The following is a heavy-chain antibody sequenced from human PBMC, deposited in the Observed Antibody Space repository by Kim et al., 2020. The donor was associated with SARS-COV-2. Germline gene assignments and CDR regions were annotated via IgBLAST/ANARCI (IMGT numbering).Heavy chain of an antibody. CDR3: AKDHDDYYYYGMDV. CDR1: GFTFSSYG. V-gene: IGHV3-30*18. J-gene: IGHJ6*02. Sequence: GGSLRLSCAASGFTFSSYGMHWVRQAPGKGLEWVAVISYDGSNKYYADSVKGRFTISRDNSKNTLYLQMNSLRAEDTAVYYCAKDHDDYYYYGMDVWGQGTTVTVSS. CDR2: ISYDGSNK.